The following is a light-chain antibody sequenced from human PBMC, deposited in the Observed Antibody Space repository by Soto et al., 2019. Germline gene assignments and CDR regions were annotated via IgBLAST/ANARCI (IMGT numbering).Light chain of an antibody. CDR3: QQYSNWPPLYT. CDR2: DAS. J-gene: IGKJ2*01. Sequence: EIVMTQSPATLSVSPGERATLSCRASQSVSSYLAWYQQKPGLPPRLLIYDASTRATGIPDRFSGSGSGTDFTLTISGLQAADFAVYYCQQYSNWPPLYTFGRGTELEIK. V-gene: IGKV3-15*01. CDR1: QSVSSY.